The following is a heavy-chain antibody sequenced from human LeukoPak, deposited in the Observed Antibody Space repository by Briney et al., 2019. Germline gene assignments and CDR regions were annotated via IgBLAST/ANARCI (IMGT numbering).Heavy chain of an antibody. J-gene: IGHJ4*02. CDR3: ARGVLRSTSRRYYYFDY. D-gene: IGHD2-2*01. Sequence: ASVTVSCKASGYTFTGYYMHWVRQAPGQGLEWMGWINPNSGGTNYAQKFQGRVTMTRDTSISTAYMELSRLRSDDTAVYYCARGVLRSTSRRYYYFDYWGQGTLVTVSS. V-gene: IGHV1-2*02. CDR1: GYTFTGYY. CDR2: INPNSGGT.